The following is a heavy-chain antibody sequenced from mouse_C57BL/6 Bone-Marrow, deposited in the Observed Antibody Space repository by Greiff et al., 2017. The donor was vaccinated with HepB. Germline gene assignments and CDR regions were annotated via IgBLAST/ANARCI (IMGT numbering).Heavy chain of an antibody. D-gene: IGHD2-1*01. Sequence: QVTLKESGPGILQPSQTLSLTCSFSGFSLSTFGMGVGWIRQPSGKGLEWLAHIWWDDDKYYNPALKSRRTISKDTSKNQVFLKIANVDTADTATYYCARMELYGNHGYFDVWGTGTTVTVSS. CDR3: ARMELYGNHGYFDV. CDR1: GFSLSTFGMG. V-gene: IGHV8-8*01. J-gene: IGHJ1*03. CDR2: IWWDDDK.